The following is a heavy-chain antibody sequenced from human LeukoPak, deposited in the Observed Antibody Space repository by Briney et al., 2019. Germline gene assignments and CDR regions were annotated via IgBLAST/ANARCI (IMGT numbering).Heavy chain of an antibody. D-gene: IGHD3-3*01. CDR1: GFFFDSYS. V-gene: IGHV3-48*01. CDR3: ARDIGNYDFWSGYSPAEYFQH. Sequence: QPGGSLTLSCAASGFFFDSYSLNWVRQAPGKGLEWISYITDGSDTKYYAESVEGRFTISRDNAKKSLYLQMNSLRAEDTAVYYCARDIGNYDFWSGYSPAEYFQHWGQGTLVTVSS. CDR2: ITDGSDTK. J-gene: IGHJ1*01.